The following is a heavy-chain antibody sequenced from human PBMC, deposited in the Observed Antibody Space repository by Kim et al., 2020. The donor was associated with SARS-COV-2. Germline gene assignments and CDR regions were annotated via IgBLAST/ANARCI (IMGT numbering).Heavy chain of an antibody. V-gene: IGHV1-69*13. CDR1: GGTFSSYA. CDR2: IIPIFGTA. J-gene: IGHJ4*02. CDR3: ARDSRYYDFWSGYPGPGYYFDY. Sequence: SVKVSCKASGGTFSSYAISWVRQAPGQGLEWMGGIIPIFGTANYAQKFQGRVTITADESTSTAYMELSSLRSEDTAVYYCARDSRYYDFWSGYPGPGYYFDYWGQGTLVTVSS. D-gene: IGHD3-3*01.